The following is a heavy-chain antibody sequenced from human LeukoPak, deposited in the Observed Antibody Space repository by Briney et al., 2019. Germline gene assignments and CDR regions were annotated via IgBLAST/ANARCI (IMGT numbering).Heavy chain of an antibody. D-gene: IGHD3-9*01. CDR1: GFTFSSYE. V-gene: IGHV3-48*03. CDR2: ISSSGSTI. Sequence: GGSLRLSCAASGFTFSSYEMNWVRQAPGKGLEWVSYISSSGSTIYYADSVKGRFTISRDNAKNSLYLQMNSLRAEDTAVYYCARGRGYYDILTGLYNWFDPWGQGTLVTVSS. J-gene: IGHJ5*02. CDR3: ARGRGYYDILTGLYNWFDP.